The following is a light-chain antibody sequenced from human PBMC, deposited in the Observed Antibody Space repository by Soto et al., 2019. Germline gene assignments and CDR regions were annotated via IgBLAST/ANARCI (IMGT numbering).Light chain of an antibody. J-gene: IGKJ2*01. CDR2: LGS. Sequence: DIVMTHSPLSLPVTPGEPASISCRSSQSLLHSNGFTYLDWYLQRPGQSPQLLIYLGSHRASGVPDRISGSGSGTDFTLKISRVEAEDVGVYYCMQALQTPPAFGQGTKLEIK. CDR3: MQALQTPPA. V-gene: IGKV2-28*01. CDR1: QSLLHSNGFTY.